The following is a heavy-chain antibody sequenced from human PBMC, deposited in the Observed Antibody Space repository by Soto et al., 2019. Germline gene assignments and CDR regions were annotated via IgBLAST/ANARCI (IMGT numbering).Heavy chain of an antibody. Sequence: GGSLRLSCAASGFTFGSYGMHWVRQAPGKGLEWVAYISSSGTILYGDSVKGRFTISRDNADNSLYLQMNSLTAEDTAVYYCTKEKSVMYSGYDAFDIWGRGTMVTVSS. CDR1: GFTFGSYG. CDR2: ISSSGTI. CDR3: TKEKSVMYSGYDAFDI. J-gene: IGHJ3*02. D-gene: IGHD5-12*01. V-gene: IGHV3-48*04.